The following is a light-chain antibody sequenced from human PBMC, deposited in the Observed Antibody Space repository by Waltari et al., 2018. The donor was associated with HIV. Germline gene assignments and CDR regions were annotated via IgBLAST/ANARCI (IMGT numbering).Light chain of an antibody. Sequence: DIVMTQFPDSMTVSLGERDTVNCKSSESVLNSSNKKNLLAWYQKKHGQPTKLHISWASTRESGVPDRFSGGGSGTDFNLTIRSLQAEDVAVYYCQQYYNRPRTFGQGTEVEIK. CDR3: QQYYNRPRT. CDR2: WAS. J-gene: IGKJ1*01. V-gene: IGKV4-1*01. CDR1: ESVLNSSNKKNL.